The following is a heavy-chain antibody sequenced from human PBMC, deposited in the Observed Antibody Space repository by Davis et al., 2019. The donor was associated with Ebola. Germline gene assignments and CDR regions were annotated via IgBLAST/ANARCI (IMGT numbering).Heavy chain of an antibody. Sequence: MPSETLSLTCAVYGGSFSGYYWSWIRQPPGKGLEWIGEINHSGSTNYNPSLKSRVTISVDTSKNQFSLKLSSVTAADTAVYYCARGGRTADYWGQGTLVTVSS. CDR3: ARGGRTADY. J-gene: IGHJ4*02. D-gene: IGHD2-21*02. CDR2: INHSGST. V-gene: IGHV4-34*01. CDR1: GGSFSGYY.